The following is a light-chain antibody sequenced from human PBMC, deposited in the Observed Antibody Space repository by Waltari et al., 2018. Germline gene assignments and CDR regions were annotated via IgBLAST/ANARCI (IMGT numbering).Light chain of an antibody. V-gene: IGLV3-21*02. CDR2: DNS. J-gene: IGLJ2*01. CDR1: TIGTKT. CDR3: QVWDTGSDHPVI. Sequence: SYVLTQPPSVSVAPGQTARLTWGGDTIGTKTMQWYQQRPGQAPVRVVYDNSDRPSGTPERFSGSNSGNTATLTISRVEAGDEADFYCQVWDTGSDHPVIFGGGTKLTVL.